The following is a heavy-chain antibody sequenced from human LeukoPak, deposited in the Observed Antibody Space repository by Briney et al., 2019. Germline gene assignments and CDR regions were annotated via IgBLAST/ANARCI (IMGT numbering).Heavy chain of an antibody. J-gene: IGHJ4*02. CDR3: ARQVGGSYYFDY. V-gene: IGHV4-39*01. Sequence: PSETLSLTCTVSGGSINSSNYYWGWIRQPPGKGLEWIGSIYYSGSTYYNPSLKSRVTASVDTSKNQFSLKLSSVTAADTAVYYCARQVGGSYYFDYWGQGTLVTVSS. CDR1: GGSINSSNYY. CDR2: IYYSGST. D-gene: IGHD1-26*01.